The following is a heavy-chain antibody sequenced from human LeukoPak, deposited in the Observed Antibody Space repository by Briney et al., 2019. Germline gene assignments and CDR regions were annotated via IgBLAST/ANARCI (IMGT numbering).Heavy chain of an antibody. CDR3: AREYYDFWSGYRPLRWFDP. V-gene: IGHV4-30-4*02. CDR1: GGSISSGDYY. J-gene: IGHJ5*02. CDR2: IYYSGST. Sequence: SETLSLTCTVSGGSISSGDYYWSWIRQPPGKGLEWIGYIYYSGSTYYNPSLKSRVTISVDTSKNQFSLKLSSVTAADTAVYYCAREYYDFWSGYRPLRWFDPWGQGTLVTVSS. D-gene: IGHD3-3*01.